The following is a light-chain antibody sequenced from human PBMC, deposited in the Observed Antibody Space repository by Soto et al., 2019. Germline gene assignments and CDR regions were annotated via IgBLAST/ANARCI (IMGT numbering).Light chain of an antibody. V-gene: IGKV3D-20*02. Sequence: ENVLTQSPGTLSLSPGERATLSCRASQSIGSSYLAWYQQKPGHAPRLIIYGTSSRATGIPDRFSGSGSGTDFTLTISRLEPEDFAVYYCQQRSNPITFGQGTRLEIK. CDR1: QSIGSSY. J-gene: IGKJ5*01. CDR2: GTS. CDR3: QQRSNPIT.